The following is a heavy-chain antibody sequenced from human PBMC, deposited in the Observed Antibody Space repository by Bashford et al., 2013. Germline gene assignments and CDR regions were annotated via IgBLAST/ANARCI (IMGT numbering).Heavy chain of an antibody. Sequence: VRQASRARGWSVWQLYHLMAAININADSVEGRFTISRDNSKNMLYLQMNSLRPEDTALYFCVGYDYTNAPDRDFWGQGTLVTVSS. CDR2: YHLMAAI. V-gene: IGHV3-30-3*01. J-gene: IGHJ4*02. CDR3: VGYDYTNAPDRDF. D-gene: IGHD4-11*01.